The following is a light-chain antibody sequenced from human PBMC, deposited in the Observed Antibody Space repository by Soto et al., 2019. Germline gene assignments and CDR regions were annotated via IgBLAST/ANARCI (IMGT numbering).Light chain of an antibody. CDR3: SSYTSSSTS. Sequence: ALTQPASVSGSPVQSITISCTGTSSDVGGYNYVSWYQQHPGKAPKLMIYDVSNRPSGVSNRFSGSKSGNTASLTISGLQAEDEADYYCSSYTSSSTSFGTGTKVTVL. CDR1: SSDVGGYNY. V-gene: IGLV2-14*01. CDR2: DVS. J-gene: IGLJ1*01.